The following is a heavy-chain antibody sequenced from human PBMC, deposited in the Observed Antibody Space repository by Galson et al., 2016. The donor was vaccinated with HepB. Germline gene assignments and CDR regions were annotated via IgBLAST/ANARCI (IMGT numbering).Heavy chain of an antibody. V-gene: IGHV3-48*03. Sequence: SLRLSCAASGFTFSSYEMNWVRQAPGKGLEWVSFISRGGDDKYYTDSLRGRFTISRDDTKNSLYLQINRPTVQDTAVYYLQNGLGLWDGNERYPPSPNSRDDTKNSLYLQISSLTVEDTAVYYCARGLRLRDSNVVVPPAPDYWGQRTLVTVSS. D-gene: IGHD6-13*01. J-gene: IGHJ4*02. CDR3: QNGLGLWDGNERYPPSPNSRDDTKNSLYLQISSLTVEDTAVYYCARGLRLRDSNVVVPPAPDY. CDR2: ISRGGDDK. CDR1: GFTFSSYE.